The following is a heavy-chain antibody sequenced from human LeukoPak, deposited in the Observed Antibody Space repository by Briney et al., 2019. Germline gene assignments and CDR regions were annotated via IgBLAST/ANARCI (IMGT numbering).Heavy chain of an antibody. D-gene: IGHD1-20*01. J-gene: IGHJ4*02. Sequence: SETLSLTCAVYGGSFSGYYWSWIRQPPGKGLEWIGEINHSGSTNYNPSLKSRVTISVDTSKNQFSLKLSSVTAADTAVYYCARGRTRYNWNPWDYWGQGTLVTVSS. CDR3: ARGRTRYNWNPWDY. CDR2: INHSGST. V-gene: IGHV4-34*01. CDR1: GGSFSGYY.